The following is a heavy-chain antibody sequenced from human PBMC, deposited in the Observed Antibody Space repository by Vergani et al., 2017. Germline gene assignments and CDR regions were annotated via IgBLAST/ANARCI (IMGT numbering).Heavy chain of an antibody. CDR1: GGSISSGGYS. CDR2: IYHSGST. J-gene: IGHJ4*02. D-gene: IGHD3-9*01. V-gene: IGHV4-30-2*01. Sequence: QLQLQESGSGLVKPSQTLSLTCAVSGGSISSGGYSWRWIRQPPGKGLEWIGSIYHSGSTYYNPSLKSRVTISVDRSKNQFSLKLSSVTAADTAVSYCARGILYYDILTGYYNWGQGTLVTVSS. CDR3: ARGILYYDILTGYYN.